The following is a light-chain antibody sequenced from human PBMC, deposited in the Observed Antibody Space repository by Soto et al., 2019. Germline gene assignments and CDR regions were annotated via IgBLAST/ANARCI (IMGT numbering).Light chain of an antibody. CDR3: QQLNGYPLT. CDR1: QGISSY. CDR2: AAS. Sequence: DIQLTQSPSFLSASVGDRVTITCRASQGISSYLAWYQQKPGRAPKLLIYAASILQSGVPSRFSGSGSGTEFTLTIRSLQPEDFATYYCQQLNGYPLTFGGGTKVEIK. J-gene: IGKJ4*01. V-gene: IGKV1-9*01.